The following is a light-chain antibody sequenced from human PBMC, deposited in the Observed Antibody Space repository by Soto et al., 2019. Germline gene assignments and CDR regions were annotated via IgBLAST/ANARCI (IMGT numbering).Light chain of an antibody. J-gene: IGKJ4*01. Sequence: DIQMTQSPSSLSASVGDRVTITCRASQTIRSYLNWYQQKPGKAPVLLISAASSLQSGVPSRFSGSGSGTDFTLTISRLQPEDFATYYCQQSFSIPPLTFGGGTKVEIK. V-gene: IGKV1-39*01. CDR3: QQSFSIPPLT. CDR1: QTIRSY. CDR2: AAS.